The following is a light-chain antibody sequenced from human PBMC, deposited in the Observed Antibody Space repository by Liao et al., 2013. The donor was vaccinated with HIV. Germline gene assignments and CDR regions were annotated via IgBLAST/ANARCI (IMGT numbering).Light chain of an antibody. Sequence: SYELTQPPSVSVAPGKTAWITCGGNTIESKTVHWYQQQPGQAPVLVISYDSERPPGIPERFSGSNSGTTATLTISRVEAGDEADYYCLVWDSTSDHRVFGGGTKLTVV. J-gene: IGLJ3*02. CDR2: YDS. V-gene: IGLV3-21*04. CDR3: LVWDSTSDHRV. CDR1: TIESKT.